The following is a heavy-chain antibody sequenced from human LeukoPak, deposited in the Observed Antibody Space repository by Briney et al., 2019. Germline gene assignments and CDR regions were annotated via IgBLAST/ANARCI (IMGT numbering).Heavy chain of an antibody. J-gene: IGHJ4*02. V-gene: IGHV4-61*01. D-gene: IGHD3-10*01. Sequence: SETLSLTCSVSGVSVSSDPYYWAWFRQSPGKGLEWIAYIYYTGITNYDSSLRSRVTLSVDTSKNQFSLKLKSVTSADTAVYYGGVRRGPKFDYWAKGALFIVSS. CDR1: GVSVSSDPYY. CDR2: IYYTGIT. CDR3: GVRRGPKFDY.